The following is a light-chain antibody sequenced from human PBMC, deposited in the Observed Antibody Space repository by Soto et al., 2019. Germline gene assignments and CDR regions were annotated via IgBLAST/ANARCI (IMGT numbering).Light chain of an antibody. Sequence: EIVLTQSPGNLSLSPGERATLSCRASQSVSSSYLAWYQQKPGQAPRLLIYGASSRATGIPDRFSGSGSGTDFTLTISSLQAEDVAVYYCQQYYSIPRTFGQGTKLEIK. CDR2: GAS. V-gene: IGKV3-20*01. CDR1: QSVSSSY. J-gene: IGKJ2*01. CDR3: QQYYSIPRT.